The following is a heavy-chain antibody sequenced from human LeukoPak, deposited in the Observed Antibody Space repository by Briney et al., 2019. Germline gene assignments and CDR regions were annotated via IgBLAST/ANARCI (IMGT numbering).Heavy chain of an antibody. V-gene: IGHV3-30*02. Sequence: PGGSLRLSCAASGFTFSSYGMHWVRQAPGKGLEWVAFIRYDGSNKYYADSVKGRFTISRDNSKNTLYLQMNSLRAEDTAVYYCAKDQSPTYYGSGSGVYYFDYWGQGTLVTVSS. J-gene: IGHJ4*02. D-gene: IGHD3-10*01. CDR1: GFTFSSYG. CDR2: IRYDGSNK. CDR3: AKDQSPTYYGSGSGVYYFDY.